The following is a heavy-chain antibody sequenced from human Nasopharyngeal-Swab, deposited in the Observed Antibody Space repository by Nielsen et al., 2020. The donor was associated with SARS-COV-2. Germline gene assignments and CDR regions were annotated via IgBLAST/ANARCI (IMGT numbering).Heavy chain of an antibody. Sequence: SETLSLTCSVSGGSMTSNNYYWGWIRQPPEKGLEWIGNIYYNGITYYNPSLKSRVTISLDTSKSQFSLKLTSVTAADTAVYYCAGAIKIFGAVVGSFDPWGQGTLVTVFS. CDR2: IYYNGIT. J-gene: IGHJ5*02. CDR3: AGAIKIFGAVVGSFDP. V-gene: IGHV4-39*07. CDR1: GGSMTSNNYY. D-gene: IGHD3-3*01.